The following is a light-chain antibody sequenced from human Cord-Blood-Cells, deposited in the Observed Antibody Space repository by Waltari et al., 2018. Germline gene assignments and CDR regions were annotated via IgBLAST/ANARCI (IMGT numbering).Light chain of an antibody. J-gene: IGLJ2*01. CDR1: NMVDKS. V-gene: IGLV3-1*01. CDR3: QAWDSSTAV. CDR2: QDS. Sequence: SYELTQPPSVSVSPGHTASITCSGDNMVDKSACWYQQKPGQSPVLVTYQDSKRPSGCPARFSGSNSGNTATLTISGTQAMDEADYYCQAWDSSTAVFGGGTKLTVL.